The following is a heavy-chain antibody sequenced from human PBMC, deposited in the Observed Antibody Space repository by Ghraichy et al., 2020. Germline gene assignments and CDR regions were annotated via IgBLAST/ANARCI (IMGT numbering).Heavy chain of an antibody. CDR1: GFTFSDYD. V-gene: IGHV3-13*01. J-gene: IGHJ4*02. D-gene: IGHD1/OR15-1a*01. CDR3: VRRARTTVNYDY. Sequence: GSLRLSCAASGFTFSDYDMHWVRQATGKGLEWVSAIGTAGDTYYPVSVKGRFTISRENAKNSLYLQMNSLRGGDTAVYYCVRRARTTVNYDYWGQGTLVTVSS. CDR2: IGTAGDT.